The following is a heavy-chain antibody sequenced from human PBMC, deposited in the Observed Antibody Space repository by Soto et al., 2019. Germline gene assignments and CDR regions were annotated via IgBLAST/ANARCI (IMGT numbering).Heavy chain of an antibody. CDR1: GYTFTGYY. V-gene: IGHV1-2*02. CDR3: ARALPNIVVVPAAIDYYYGMDV. CDR2: INPNSGGT. J-gene: IGHJ6*02. Sequence: ASVKVSCKASGYTFTGYYMHWVRQAPGQGLEWMGWINPNSGGTNYAQKFQGRVTMTRDTSISTAYMELSRLRSDDTAVYYCARALPNIVVVPAAIDYYYGMDVWGQGTTVTVSS. D-gene: IGHD2-2*01.